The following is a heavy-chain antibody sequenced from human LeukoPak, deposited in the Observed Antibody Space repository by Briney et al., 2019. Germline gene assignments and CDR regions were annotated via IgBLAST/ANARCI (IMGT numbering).Heavy chain of an antibody. CDR1: GDSISSNNW. CDR2: TSHSGNT. J-gene: IGHJ4*02. CDR3: ASRWVLTGEPC. V-gene: IGHV4-4*02. Sequence: SGTLSLTCAVSGDSISSNNWWTWVRQPPGKGLEWIGETSHSGNTNYNPSLKSRVTISIDESRNQFSLKLTSVTAADTAVYYCASRWVLTGEPCWGQGTLVTVSS. D-gene: IGHD1-20*01.